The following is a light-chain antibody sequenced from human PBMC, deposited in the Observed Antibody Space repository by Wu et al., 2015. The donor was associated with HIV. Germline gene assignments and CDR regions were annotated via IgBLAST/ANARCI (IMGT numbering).Light chain of an antibody. V-gene: IGKV1-NL1*01. Sequence: DIQMTQSPSSLSASVGDKVTITCRASQDIRNSVAWLQQRPGQAPKLLMYAASTLESGVPSRFSGTGYGTDFTLTISGLQPDDFATYYCQQVNGYPLTFGGGTKVEIK. CDR2: AAS. J-gene: IGKJ4*01. CDR1: QDIRNS. CDR3: QQVNGYPLT.